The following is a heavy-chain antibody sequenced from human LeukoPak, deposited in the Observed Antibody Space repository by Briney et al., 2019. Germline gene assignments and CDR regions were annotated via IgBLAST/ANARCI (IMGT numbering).Heavy chain of an antibody. CDR2: ISSSSSYI. V-gene: IGHV3-21*01. CDR3: ASDYGSGSYYDY. Sequence: GGSLRLSCAASGFTFSSYSMNWVRQAPGEGLEWVSSISSSSSYIYYADSVKGRFTISRDNAKNSLYLQMNSLRAEDTAVYYCASDYGSGSYYDYWGQGTLVTVSS. CDR1: GFTFSSYS. J-gene: IGHJ4*02. D-gene: IGHD3-10*01.